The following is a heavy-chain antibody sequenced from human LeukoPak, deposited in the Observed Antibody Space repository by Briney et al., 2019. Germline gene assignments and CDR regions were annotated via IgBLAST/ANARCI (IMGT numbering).Heavy chain of an antibody. Sequence: PGGSLRLSCAASGFTFSDFYMSWIRQAPGKGLEWVSYISSSGSTIYYADSVKGRFTISRDNAKNSLYLQMNSLRAEDTAVYYCARRSYNWNAIDYWGQGTLVTVSS. CDR2: ISSSGSTI. CDR3: ARRSYNWNAIDY. V-gene: IGHV3-11*01. D-gene: IGHD1-20*01. J-gene: IGHJ4*02. CDR1: GFTFSDFY.